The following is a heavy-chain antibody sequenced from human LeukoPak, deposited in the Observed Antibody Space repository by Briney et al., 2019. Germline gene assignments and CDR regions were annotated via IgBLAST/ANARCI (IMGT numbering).Heavy chain of an antibody. CDR1: GGSINSYY. D-gene: IGHD2-2*01. V-gene: IGHV4-4*07. CDR3: ARDPSYTRGFFAD. Sequence: NPSETLSLTCTVSGGSINSYYWSWIRQPAGKGLEWIGRIFSDGSTSYNPSLKGRVTLSVDMSKNVFSLKLNSVTAADTAIYYCARDPSYTRGFFADWGQGTLVTASS. CDR2: IFSDGST. J-gene: IGHJ4*02.